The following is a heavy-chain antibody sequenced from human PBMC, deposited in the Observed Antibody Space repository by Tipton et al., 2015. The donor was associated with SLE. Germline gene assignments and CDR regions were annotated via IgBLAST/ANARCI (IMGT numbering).Heavy chain of an antibody. J-gene: IGHJ1*01. CDR2: IYTSGSI. CDR3: ARAGSAVAGT. V-gene: IGHV4-59*10. CDR1: GGSFSGYY. Sequence: TLSLTCAVYGGSFSGYYWSWIRQPAGKGLEWVGHIYTSGSINYNPSLESRVTISLDTSKNQFSLKLTSVTAADTAVYYCARAGSAVAGTWGQGTLVTVSS. D-gene: IGHD6-19*01.